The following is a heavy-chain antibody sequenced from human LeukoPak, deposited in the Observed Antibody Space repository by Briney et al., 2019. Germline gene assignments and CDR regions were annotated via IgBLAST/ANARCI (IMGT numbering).Heavy chain of an antibody. J-gene: IGHJ3*02. V-gene: IGHV3-53*01. CDR3: AKDRAYDSSGYYYMAHAFDI. Sequence: GGSLRLSCAASGFTVSSNYMSWVRQAPGKGLEWVSVIYSGGSTYYADSVKGRFTISRDNSKNTLYLQMNSLRAEDTAVYYCAKDRAYDSSGYYYMAHAFDIWGQGTMVTVSS. D-gene: IGHD3-22*01. CDR2: IYSGGST. CDR1: GFTVSSNY.